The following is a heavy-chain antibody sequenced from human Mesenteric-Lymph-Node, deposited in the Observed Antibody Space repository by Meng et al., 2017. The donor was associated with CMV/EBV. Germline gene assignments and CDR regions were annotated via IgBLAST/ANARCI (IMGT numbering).Heavy chain of an antibody. V-gene: IGHV1-2*02. J-gene: IGHJ3*02. CDR1: GYTFISHY. D-gene: IGHD1-1*01. CDR2: INTNSGGT. CDR3: AAGTTGTTGGLDI. Sequence: ASVKVSCKASGYTFISHYMHLVRQAPGQGLEWMGWINTNSGGTNSAQKFQGRVTMTGDTSISTAYMELSRLRSDDTAVYYCAAGTTGTTGGLDIWGQGTTVTVSS.